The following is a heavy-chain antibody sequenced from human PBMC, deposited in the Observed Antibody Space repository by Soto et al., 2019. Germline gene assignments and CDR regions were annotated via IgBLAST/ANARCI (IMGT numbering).Heavy chain of an antibody. V-gene: IGHV4-30-2*01. D-gene: IGHD4-17*01. CDR3: ARAHYGDYGYGMDV. CDR1: GGSISSGGYS. CDR2: IQHGGST. J-gene: IGHJ6*02. Sequence: QLQLQESGSGPVKPSQTLSLTCAVSGGSISSGGYSWSWIRQPPGKGLEWIGYIQHGGSTYYNPSLKSRVTISVDRSKNQFSLKLTSVTAADTAVYYCARAHYGDYGYGMDVWGQGTTVTVSS.